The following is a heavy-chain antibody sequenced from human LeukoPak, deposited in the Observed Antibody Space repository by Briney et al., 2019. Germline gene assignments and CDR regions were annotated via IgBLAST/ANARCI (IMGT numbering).Heavy chain of an antibody. J-gene: IGHJ4*02. CDR1: GYSFTSYW. CDR3: ARRAVVGTLLGY. V-gene: IGHV5-51*01. Sequence: GESLKISCKASGYSFTSYWIAWVRQMPGKGLECMGIIYPGDSDTKYSPSFQGQVTISADKSISTVYLQWSSLKASDTAMYYCARRAVVGTLLGYWGQGTLVTVSS. CDR2: IYPGDSDT. D-gene: IGHD6-13*01.